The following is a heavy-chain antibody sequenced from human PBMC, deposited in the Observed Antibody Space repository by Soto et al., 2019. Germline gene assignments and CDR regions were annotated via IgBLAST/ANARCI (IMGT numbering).Heavy chain of an antibody. Sequence: SETLSLTCTVPCGSISSSSYYWGWLRQPPGKGLEWIGSIYYSGSTYYNPSLKSRVTISVDTSKNQFSLKLSSVTAADMAVYYSARQDDYGDYEMDYWGQGTLVTVSS. CDR3: ARQDDYGDYEMDY. CDR1: CGSISSSSYY. D-gene: IGHD4-17*01. CDR2: IYYSGST. V-gene: IGHV4-39*01. J-gene: IGHJ4*02.